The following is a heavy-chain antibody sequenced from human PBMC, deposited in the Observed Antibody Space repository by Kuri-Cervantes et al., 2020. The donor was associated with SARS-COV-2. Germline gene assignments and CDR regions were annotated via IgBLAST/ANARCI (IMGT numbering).Heavy chain of an antibody. CDR2: ISYDGSNK. CDR3: ARAPPAHSSWYGHRAEDYYYYGMDV. Sequence: GESLKISCAASGFTFSSYAMHWVRQAPGKGLEWVVVISYDGSNKYYADSVKGRFTISRDNSKNTLYLQMNSLRAEDTAVYYCARAPPAHSSWYGHRAEDYYYYGMDVWGQGTTVTVSS. V-gene: IGHV3-30-3*01. CDR1: GFTFSSYA. J-gene: IGHJ6*02. D-gene: IGHD6-13*01.